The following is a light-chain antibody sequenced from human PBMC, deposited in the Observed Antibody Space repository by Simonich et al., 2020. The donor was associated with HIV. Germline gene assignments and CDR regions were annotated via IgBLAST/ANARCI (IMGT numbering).Light chain of an antibody. V-gene: IGLV2-8*01. J-gene: IGLJ2*01. CDR2: EFS. Sequence: QSALTQPPSASGSPGQLVTISCTGTSSDVGGYNYVSWYQQHPGKAPKLMIYEFSKRPSGVPDRFSGSKSGNTASLTVSGLQAEDESDYYCSSYAGSNNLVFGGGTKLTVL. CDR3: SSYAGSNNLV. CDR1: SSDVGGYNY.